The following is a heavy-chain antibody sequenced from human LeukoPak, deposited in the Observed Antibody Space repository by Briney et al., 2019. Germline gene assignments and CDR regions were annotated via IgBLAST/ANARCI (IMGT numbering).Heavy chain of an antibody. CDR2: ISSSGSTI. Sequence: GGSLRLSCAASGFTFSSYEMNWVRRAPGKGLEWVSYISSSGSTIYYADSVKGRFTISRDNAKNSLYLQMNSLRAEDTAVYYCARGHVATIIPRNDAFDIWGQGTLVTVSS. V-gene: IGHV3-48*03. D-gene: IGHD5-24*01. J-gene: IGHJ3*02. CDR3: ARGHVATIIPRNDAFDI. CDR1: GFTFSSYE.